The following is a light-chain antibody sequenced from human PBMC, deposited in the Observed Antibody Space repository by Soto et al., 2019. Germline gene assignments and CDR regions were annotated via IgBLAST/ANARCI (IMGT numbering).Light chain of an antibody. CDR2: AAS. CDR3: QETDSYPST. CDR1: QVINSF. J-gene: IGKJ4*01. V-gene: IGKV1-13*02. Sequence: IQLTQSPSSLSASVGARVTITCRASQVINSFLAWYQQKPGKAPKLLIYAASSLQTGVPSTFSGSGSSTDFTLTINSLQTEDFANDYCQETDSYPSTFGGGTKVEI.